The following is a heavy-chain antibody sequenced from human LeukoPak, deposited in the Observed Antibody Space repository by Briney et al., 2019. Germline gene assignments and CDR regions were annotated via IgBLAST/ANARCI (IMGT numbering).Heavy chain of an antibody. J-gene: IGHJ4*02. Sequence: GGSLRLSCVGSGFTFSNYAMSWVRQAPGKGLDWVSVISGSAHKIRYADSVKGRFTISRDNSENTVYLQMNNLRAEDTAVYYCAGRITGYSSGYVYWGQGTLVTVSS. V-gene: IGHV3-23*01. CDR1: GFTFSNYA. CDR2: ISGSAHKI. D-gene: IGHD5-18*01. CDR3: AGRITGYSSGYVY.